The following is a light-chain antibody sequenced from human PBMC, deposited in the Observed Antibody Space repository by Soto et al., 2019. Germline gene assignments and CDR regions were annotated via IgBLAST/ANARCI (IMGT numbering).Light chain of an antibody. J-gene: IGKJ2*01. CDR2: KAS. V-gene: IGKV1-5*03. CDR1: QSISNW. CDR3: QQDNRCST. Sequence: DIQMTQSPSTLSAFVGDRVTITCRASQSISNWLAGSQQKPGTAPQLLIYKASHLASGAPTRFSGSGAGTEFTLTISSLQPDDFETYLCQQDNRCSTLGQGTKLEI.